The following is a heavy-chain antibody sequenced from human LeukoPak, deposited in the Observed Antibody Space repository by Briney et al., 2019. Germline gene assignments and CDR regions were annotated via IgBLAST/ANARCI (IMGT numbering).Heavy chain of an antibody. Sequence: GGSLRLSCAASGFTFSNYAMSWVRQAPGKGLEWVSAIRVSGDTTYYADSVKGRFTISRDNSKNTLYLQMNNLRADDTAVYYCAKDSGASVSYALFDYWGQGTLVTVSS. D-gene: IGHD3-10*01. V-gene: IGHV3-23*01. CDR3: AKDSGASVSYALFDY. CDR1: GFTFSNYA. J-gene: IGHJ4*02. CDR2: IRVSGDTT.